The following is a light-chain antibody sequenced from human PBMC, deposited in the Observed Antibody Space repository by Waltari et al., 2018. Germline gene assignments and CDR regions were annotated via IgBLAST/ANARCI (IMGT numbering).Light chain of an antibody. V-gene: IGKV3-20*01. Sequence: EIVLTQSPGSLSLSPGERATLSCRASQSVSSSYLAWYQKKPGQAPRLLIYGASSRGTDLPDRFRGSGSGTYFTLTISRLEPEDVAVYYCQQYDTSPITFGQGTRLETK. CDR2: GAS. CDR3: QQYDTSPIT. CDR1: QSVSSSY. J-gene: IGKJ5*01.